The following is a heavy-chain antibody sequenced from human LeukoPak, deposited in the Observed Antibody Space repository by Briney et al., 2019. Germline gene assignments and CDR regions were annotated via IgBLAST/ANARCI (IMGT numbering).Heavy chain of an antibody. CDR2: ITSGTTYI. Sequence: PGGSLRLSCAASGFTFSDYNMNWVRQSPEKGLEWVSSITSGTTYIYYADSVRGRFTLSRDNAKNSLYLQMNSLRAEDTAVYYCASKDRAIFGVALGYFDYWGQGTLVTVSS. D-gene: IGHD3-3*01. CDR3: ASKDRAIFGVALGYFDY. V-gene: IGHV3-21*01. J-gene: IGHJ4*02. CDR1: GFTFSDYN.